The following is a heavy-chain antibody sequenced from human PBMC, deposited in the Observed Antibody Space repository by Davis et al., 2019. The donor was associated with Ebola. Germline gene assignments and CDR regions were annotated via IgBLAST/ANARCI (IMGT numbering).Heavy chain of an antibody. V-gene: IGHV3-7*01. CDR1: GFTFSSYW. CDR3: VKGSITMTVVVYFDL. J-gene: IGHJ4*02. D-gene: IGHD3-22*01. CDR2: IKQDGSEK. Sequence: GGSLRLSCAASGFTFSSYWMSWVRQAPGKGLEWVANIKQDGSEKYYVDSVKGRFIISRDNSKNTLYLQMSSLRIEDTAVYYCVKGSITMTVVVYFDLWGQGTLVTVSS.